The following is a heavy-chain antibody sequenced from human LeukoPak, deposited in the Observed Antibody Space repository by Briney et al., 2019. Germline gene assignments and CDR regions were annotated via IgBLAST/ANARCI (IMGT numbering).Heavy chain of an antibody. D-gene: IGHD3-10*01. CDR2: ISSSGSTI. J-gene: IGHJ4*02. CDR1: GFTFSSYE. V-gene: IGHV3-48*03. Sequence: PGGSLRLSCAASGFTFSSYEMNWVRQAPGKGLEWVSYISSSGSTIYYADSVKGRFTISRDNAKNSLYLQMNSLRAEDTAVYYCARAHQGGLWFGASEGYYFDYWGQGTLVTVSS. CDR3: ARAHQGGLWFGASEGYYFDY.